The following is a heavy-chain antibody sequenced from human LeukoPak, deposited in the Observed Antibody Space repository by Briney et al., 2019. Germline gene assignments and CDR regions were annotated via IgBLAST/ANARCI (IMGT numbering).Heavy chain of an antibody. CDR3: ARAVAGTRNAFDL. D-gene: IGHD6-19*01. CDR2: ISNDVIST. V-gene: IGHV3-74*01. J-gene: IGHJ3*01. CDR1: GFTFSSYA. Sequence: PGGSLRLSCAASGFTFSSYAMTWVRQVPGKGLVWISRISNDVISTISTSYADSVKGRFTISRDNAKNTLYLQMNSLIAEDTAVYYCARAVAGTRNAFDLWGQGTMVTVSS.